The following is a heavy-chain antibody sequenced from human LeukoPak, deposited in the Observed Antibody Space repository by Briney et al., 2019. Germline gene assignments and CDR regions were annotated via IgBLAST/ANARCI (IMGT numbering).Heavy chain of an antibody. V-gene: IGHV3-23*01. J-gene: IGHJ4*02. CDR1: GFTISDHA. CDR3: AKEAQVGVTNYFDF. Sequence: PGGSLTLSCAASGFTISDHAMSWLRQAPGKGLEWVSSISGAGYSTYYADSVKGRFTISRANSRNTVSLQMDSLRAEDTAVYYCAKEAQVGVTNYFDFWGQGTLVTVSS. D-gene: IGHD2-21*02. CDR2: ISGAGYST.